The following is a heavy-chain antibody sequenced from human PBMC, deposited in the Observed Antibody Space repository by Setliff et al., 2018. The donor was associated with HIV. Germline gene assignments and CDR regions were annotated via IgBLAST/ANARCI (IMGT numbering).Heavy chain of an antibody. V-gene: IGHV1-69*10. D-gene: IGHD3-10*01. CDR1: GGTFNNYA. Sequence: SVKVSCKASGGTFNNYAISWVRQAPGQGLEWMGGIIPILGLTNYTQKFQGRVTLTADRSTGTAYMELSSLRSEDTAMYYCGGGPPTYGPAAPSSYYYYYGVDVWGQGTTVTVSS. J-gene: IGHJ6*02. CDR3: GGGPPTYGPAAPSSYYYYYGVDV. CDR2: IIPILGLT.